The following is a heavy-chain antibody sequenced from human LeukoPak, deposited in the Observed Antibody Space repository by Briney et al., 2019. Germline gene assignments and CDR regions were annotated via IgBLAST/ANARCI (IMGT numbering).Heavy chain of an antibody. Sequence: GESLKISCKGSGYSFTSYWISWVRQMPGKGLEWMGRIDPSDSYTNYSPSFQGHVTISADESISTAYLQWSSLKASDTAMYYCARRDAQAIAIDYWGQGTLVTVSS. D-gene: IGHD3-22*01. CDR3: ARRDAQAIAIDY. V-gene: IGHV5-10-1*01. CDR2: IDPSDSYT. CDR1: GYSFTSYW. J-gene: IGHJ4*02.